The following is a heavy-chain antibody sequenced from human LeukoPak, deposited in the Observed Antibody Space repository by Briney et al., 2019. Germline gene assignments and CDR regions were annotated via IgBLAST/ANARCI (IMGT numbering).Heavy chain of an antibody. CDR2: INPNTGGI. Sequence: ASVKDTRKSSGYTFTDYHMHWVRQAPGQGPEWRGWINPNTGGINYAQKFQGRVTMTRDTSISAAYMELSRLRSDDTAVYYCARDPYSNYFDYWGQGTLVTVSS. V-gene: IGHV1-2*02. CDR1: GYTFTDYH. D-gene: IGHD5-18*01. CDR3: ARDPYSNYFDY. J-gene: IGHJ4*02.